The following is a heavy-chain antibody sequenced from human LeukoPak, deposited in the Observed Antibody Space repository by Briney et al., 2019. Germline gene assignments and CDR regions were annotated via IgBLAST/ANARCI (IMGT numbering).Heavy chain of an antibody. CDR3: ARDLDGYRSGNGA. Sequence: PGGSLRLSCAGSGFTFSNYWMHWVRQAPGKGLVWVSRINTDGSSTDYADSVKDRFTISRDNAKNTLYLQMNSLRAEDTAVYYCARDLDGYRSGNGAWGQGTLVTVSS. D-gene: IGHD5-12*01. CDR1: GFTFSNYW. CDR2: INTDGSST. V-gene: IGHV3-74*01. J-gene: IGHJ5*02.